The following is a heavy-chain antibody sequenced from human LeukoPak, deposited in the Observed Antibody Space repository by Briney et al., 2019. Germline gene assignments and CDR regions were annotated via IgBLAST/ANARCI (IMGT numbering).Heavy chain of an antibody. Sequence: GGSLRLSCAASGFTFSSYAMSWVRQAPGKGLEWVSGISDSGGNTYYADSVKGRFTISRDNSKNTVYLHKNSLRAEDTAVYRCAKDTKWFGGGFDYWGQGALVTVSS. J-gene: IGHJ4*02. CDR2: ISDSGGNT. D-gene: IGHD3-10*01. V-gene: IGHV3-23*01. CDR1: GFTFSSYA. CDR3: AKDTKWFGGGFDY.